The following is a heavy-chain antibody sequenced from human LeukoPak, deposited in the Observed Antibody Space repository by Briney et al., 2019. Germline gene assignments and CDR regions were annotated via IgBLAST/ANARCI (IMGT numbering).Heavy chain of an antibody. V-gene: IGHV1-2*02. J-gene: IGHJ5*02. D-gene: IGHD4-17*01. CDR2: INPNSGGT. CDR3: AREKTTVTNQGGDNWFDP. Sequence: ASVTVSCKASGYTFTGYYMHWVRQAPGQGLEWMGWINPNSGGTNYAQKFQGRVTMTRDTSISTAYMELSRLRSDDTAAYYCAREKTTVTNQGGDNWFDPWGQGTLVTVSS. CDR1: GYTFTGYY.